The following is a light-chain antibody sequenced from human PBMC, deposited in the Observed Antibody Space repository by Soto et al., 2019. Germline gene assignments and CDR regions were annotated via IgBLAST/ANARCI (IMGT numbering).Light chain of an antibody. CDR1: QSVNIY. Sequence: EIVMTQSPATLSVSPGERATLCCSASQSVNIYLAWYQQKPGQAPRLLIFGASSRATGIPARFSGSGSGTEFNLTISSLQSEDFAVYFCQQYDDWLRLTFGGGTKVDIK. CDR2: GAS. J-gene: IGKJ4*01. CDR3: QQYDDWLRLT. V-gene: IGKV3D-15*01.